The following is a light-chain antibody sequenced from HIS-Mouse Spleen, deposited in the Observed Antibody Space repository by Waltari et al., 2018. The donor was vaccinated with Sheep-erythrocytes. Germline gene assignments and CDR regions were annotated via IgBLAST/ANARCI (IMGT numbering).Light chain of an antibody. CDR1: QGISSA. V-gene: IGKV1D-13*01. CDR2: DAS. Sequence: AIQLTQSPSSMSAYVGDRVTITCRASQGISSALAWYQQKPGKAPKLLIYDASSLESGVPSRFSGSGSGTDFTLTISSLQPEDFATYYCQQFNNYPRTFGQGTKVEIK. J-gene: IGKJ1*01. CDR3: QQFNNYPRT.